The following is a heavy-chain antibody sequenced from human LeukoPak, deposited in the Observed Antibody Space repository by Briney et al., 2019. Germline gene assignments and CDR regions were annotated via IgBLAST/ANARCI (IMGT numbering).Heavy chain of an antibody. Sequence: SVKVSCKASGGTFSSYAISWVRQAPGQGLEWMGGIIPIFGTANYAQKFQGRVTITADESTSTAYMELSGLRSEDTAVYYCASCRDQLPYYYYYMDVWGKGTTVTVSS. V-gene: IGHV1-69*13. D-gene: IGHD2-2*01. CDR1: GGTFSSYA. J-gene: IGHJ6*03. CDR3: ASCRDQLPYYYYYMDV. CDR2: IIPIFGTA.